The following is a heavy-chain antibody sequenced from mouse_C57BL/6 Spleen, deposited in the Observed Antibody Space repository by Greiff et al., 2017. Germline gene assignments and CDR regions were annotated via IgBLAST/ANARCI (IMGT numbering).Heavy chain of an antibody. V-gene: IGHV1-26*01. CDR3: AKGGDSSGSGFDY. CDR1: GYTFTDYY. D-gene: IGHD3-2*02. CDR2: INPNKGGT. J-gene: IGHJ2*01. Sequence: EVQLQQSGPELVKPGASVKISCKASGYTFTDYYMNWVKQSHGKSLEWIGDINPNKGGTSYNQKFKGKATLTVDKSSSTAYMELRSLTSEDSAVYYCAKGGDSSGSGFDYWGQGTTLTVSS.